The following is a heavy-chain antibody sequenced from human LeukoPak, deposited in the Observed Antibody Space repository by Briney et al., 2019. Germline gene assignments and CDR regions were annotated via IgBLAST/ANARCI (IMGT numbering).Heavy chain of an antibody. J-gene: IGHJ4*02. V-gene: IGHV1-3*01. CDR2: INVGNGNT. Sequence: ASVKVSCKASGYTFTSYTMHWVRQAPGQRLEWMGWINVGNGNTKYSQKFQGRVTMTRDTSISTAYMELSSLTSEDTAVYYCATELRWKDHWGQGTLVTVSS. CDR3: ATELRWKDH. D-gene: IGHD4-23*01. CDR1: GYTFTSYT.